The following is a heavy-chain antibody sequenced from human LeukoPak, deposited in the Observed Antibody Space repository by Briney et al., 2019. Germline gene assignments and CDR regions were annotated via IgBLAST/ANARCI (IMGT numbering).Heavy chain of an antibody. D-gene: IGHD3-22*01. J-gene: IGHJ4*02. V-gene: IGHV1-69*13. CDR3: ATSNGGYGNYYDSSGYYNY. Sequence: SVKVSCKASGYTFTGYYMHWVRQAPGQGLEWMGGIIPIFGTANYAQKFQGRVTITADESTSTAYMELSSLRSEDTAVYYCATSNGGYGNYYDSSGYYNYWGQGTLVTVSS. CDR2: IIPIFGTA. CDR1: GYTFTGYY.